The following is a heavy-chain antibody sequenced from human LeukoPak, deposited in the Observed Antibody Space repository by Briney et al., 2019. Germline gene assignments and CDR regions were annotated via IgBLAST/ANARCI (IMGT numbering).Heavy chain of an antibody. J-gene: IGHJ4*02. V-gene: IGHV4-59*01. Sequence: SETLSLTCTVSGGSISIYYWSWIRQPPGKGLEWIGYVYNSGSTDYNPSLKSRVIISADTSKNQFSLKVNSVTASDTAVYYCVRDRELYYWGQGILVTVSS. CDR2: VYNSGST. CDR3: VRDRELYY. CDR1: GGSISIYY. D-gene: IGHD1-26*01.